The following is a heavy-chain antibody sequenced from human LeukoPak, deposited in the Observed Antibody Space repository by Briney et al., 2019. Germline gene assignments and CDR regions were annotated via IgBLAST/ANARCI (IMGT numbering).Heavy chain of an antibody. Sequence: SETLSLTCTVSGGSISSYYWSWIRQPPGKELEWIGYIYYSGSTNYNPSLKSRVTISVDTSKNQYSLKLSSVTAADTAVYYCARQCSGGSCYYYFDYWGQGTLVTVSS. CDR1: GGSISSYY. V-gene: IGHV4-59*08. D-gene: IGHD2-15*01. J-gene: IGHJ4*02. CDR2: IYYSGST. CDR3: ARQCSGGSCYYYFDY.